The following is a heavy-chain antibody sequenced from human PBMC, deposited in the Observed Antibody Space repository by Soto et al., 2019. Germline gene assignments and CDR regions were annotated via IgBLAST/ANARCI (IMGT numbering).Heavy chain of an antibody. CDR1: GFSFSDYY. V-gene: IGHV3-11*05. CDR3: AREWGLIVVPPVYGRDV. D-gene: IGHD2-2*01. CDR2: ISVDSTYT. Sequence: QVRLVESGGGLVKPGGSLRLSCAASGFSFSDYYMSWIRQAPGKGLEWISYISVDSTYTNYADSVKGRFTTSRDNAKNSLDQHLHSLREGETAVYYCAREWGLIVVPPVYGRDVWGQGTPVTVS. J-gene: IGHJ6*02.